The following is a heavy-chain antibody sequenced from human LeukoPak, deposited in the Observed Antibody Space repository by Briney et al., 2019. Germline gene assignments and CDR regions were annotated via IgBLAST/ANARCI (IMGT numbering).Heavy chain of an antibody. CDR2: ISAYNGNT. J-gene: IGHJ4*02. Sequence: ASVKVSCKVSGYTLTELSMHWVRQAPGQGLEWMGWISAYNGNTNYAQKLQGRVTMTTDTSTSTAYMELRSLRSDDTAVYYCARDQTEDIVVVVAATAFTPLDYWGQGTLVTVSS. CDR3: ARDQTEDIVVVVAATAFTPLDY. D-gene: IGHD2-15*01. CDR1: GYTLTELS. V-gene: IGHV1-18*01.